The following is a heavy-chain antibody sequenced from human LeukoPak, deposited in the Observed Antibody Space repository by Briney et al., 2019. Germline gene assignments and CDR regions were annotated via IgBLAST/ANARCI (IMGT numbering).Heavy chain of an antibody. CDR3: ARALARYDFDY. CDR2: IYYSGST. CDR1: GGSISSYY. D-gene: IGHD3-3*01. Sequence: PSETLSLTCTVSGGSISSYYWSWIRQPPGEGLEWIGYIYYSGSTNYNPSLKSRVTISVDTFKNQFSLKLSSVTAADTAVYYCARALARYDFDYWGQGTLVTVSS. J-gene: IGHJ4*02. V-gene: IGHV4-59*01.